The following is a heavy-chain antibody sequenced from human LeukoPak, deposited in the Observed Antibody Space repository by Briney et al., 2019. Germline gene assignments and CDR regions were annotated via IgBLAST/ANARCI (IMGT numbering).Heavy chain of an antibody. Sequence: PSETLSLTCTVSGGSVCNYYWSWMRQPPGKGLGWIGYIYYSGSTNYNPSLKSRVTISLDTSKNQFSLKLSSVTAADTAVYYCARLPPVAAAEDYYYYYGMDVWGQGTTVTVSS. CDR3: ARLPPVAAAEDYYYYYGMDV. J-gene: IGHJ6*02. V-gene: IGHV4-59*02. D-gene: IGHD6-13*01. CDR2: IYYSGST. CDR1: GGSVCNYY.